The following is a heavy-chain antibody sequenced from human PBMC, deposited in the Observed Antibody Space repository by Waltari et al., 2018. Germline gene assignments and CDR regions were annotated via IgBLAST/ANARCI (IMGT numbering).Heavy chain of an antibody. CDR1: GGSIRCYY. D-gene: IGHD1-26*01. V-gene: IGHV4-59*01. J-gene: IGHJ6*03. Sequence: QVQLHESGPGLVKPSETLSLTCTVPGGSIRCYYWTWIRQPPGKGPEWIGYIYYSGSTNYNPSLKSRVTISVDTSKNQFSLKLSSVTAADTAVYYCARGGDQWELLHYYYYMDVWGKGTTVTVSS. CDR3: ARGGDQWELLHYYYYMDV. CDR2: IYYSGST.